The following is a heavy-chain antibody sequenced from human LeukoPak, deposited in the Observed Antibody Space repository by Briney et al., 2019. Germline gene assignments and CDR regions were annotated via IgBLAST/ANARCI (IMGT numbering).Heavy chain of an antibody. J-gene: IGHJ6*03. CDR3: ARGRLPDFGVVIAPYYYYYYMDV. V-gene: IGHV4-34*01. CDR2: INNSGST. CDR1: GGSFSGYY. D-gene: IGHD3-3*01. Sequence: PSETLALTCAVYGGSFSGYYWSWIRQPPGKGLEWIGEINNSGSTNYNPSHKSRVTISVDTSKNQFSLKLRSVTAADTAVYYCARGRLPDFGVVIAPYYYYYYMDVWGKGTTVTVSS.